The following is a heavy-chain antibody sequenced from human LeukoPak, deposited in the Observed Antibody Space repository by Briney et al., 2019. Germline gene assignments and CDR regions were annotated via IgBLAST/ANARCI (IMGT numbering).Heavy chain of an antibody. Sequence: GGSLRLSCAASGFTFSSYWMSWVRRAPGKGLEWVANIKQDGSEKYYVDSVKGRFTISRDNAKNSLYLQMNNLRAEDTAIYYCATSYDSSGNNWGQGTLVTVSS. D-gene: IGHD3-22*01. J-gene: IGHJ4*02. CDR2: IKQDGSEK. CDR3: ATSYDSSGNN. CDR1: GFTFSSYW. V-gene: IGHV3-7*01.